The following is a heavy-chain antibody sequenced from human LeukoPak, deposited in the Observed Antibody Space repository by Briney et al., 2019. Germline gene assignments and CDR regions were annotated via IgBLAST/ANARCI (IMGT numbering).Heavy chain of an antibody. J-gene: IGHJ4*02. Sequence: GGSLRLSCAASGFTFSSYWMSWVRQAPGKGLEWVANIKQDGSEKYYVDSVKGRFTISRDNAKNSLYLQMNSLRAEDTALYYCARVRHSSPYYFDYWGQGTLVTVSS. CDR2: IKQDGSEK. CDR1: GFTFSSYW. D-gene: IGHD6-6*01. V-gene: IGHV3-7*03. CDR3: ARVRHSSPYYFDY.